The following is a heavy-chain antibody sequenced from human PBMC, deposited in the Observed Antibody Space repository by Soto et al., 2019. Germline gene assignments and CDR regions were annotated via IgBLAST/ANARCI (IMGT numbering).Heavy chain of an antibody. J-gene: IGHJ4*02. V-gene: IGHV4-31*03. CDR3: ARAGAARPLISDC. D-gene: IGHD6-6*01. Sequence: PSETLSLTCSVSGGSIRSSGYYWNWIRQHPGKGLEWIGFIYHSGSTNYNPSLKSRVAISVDTSKNQFSLKLTSVTAADTAVYYCARAGAARPLISDCWGLGTLVTVPS. CDR1: GGSIRSSGYY. CDR2: IYHSGST.